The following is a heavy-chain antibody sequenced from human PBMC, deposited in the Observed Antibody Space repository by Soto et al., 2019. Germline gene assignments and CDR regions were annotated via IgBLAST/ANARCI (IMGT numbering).Heavy chain of an antibody. V-gene: IGHV4-31*03. D-gene: IGHD1-1*01. J-gene: IGHJ6*02. CDR2: IYYSGST. CDR1: GGSISSGGYY. CDR3: AREQTANDYGMDV. Sequence: SETLSLTCTVPGGSISSGGYYWSWIRQHPGKGLEWIGYIYYSGSTYYNPSLKSRVTISVDTSKNQFSLKLSSVTAADTAVYYCAREQTANDYGMDVWGQGTTVTVSS.